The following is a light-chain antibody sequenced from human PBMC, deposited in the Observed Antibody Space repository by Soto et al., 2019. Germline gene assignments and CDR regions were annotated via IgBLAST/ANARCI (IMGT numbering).Light chain of an antibody. V-gene: IGLV2-14*01. J-gene: IGLJ3*02. CDR2: EVG. CDR3: SSYTSSSTLV. CDR1: SSDVGGYNY. Sequence: QSALTQPASVSGSPGQSITISCTGTSSDVGGYNYVSWYQQHPGKAPKLIIYEVGDRPSGISNRFSGSKSGNTASLTISGLQAEDEADYHCSSYTSSSTLVFGGGTKLTVL.